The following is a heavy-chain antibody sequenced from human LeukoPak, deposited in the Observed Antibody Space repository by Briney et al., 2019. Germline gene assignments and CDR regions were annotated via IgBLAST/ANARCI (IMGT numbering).Heavy chain of an antibody. CDR1: GYSFTSYW. V-gene: IGHV5-51*01. Sequence: GESLQIFCKGSGYSFTSYWIGWVRQLPGKGLEWLGIIYPGDSDTRYSPSFQGQVTISADKSISNAYLQWSSLKASDTAMYYCARHVSIRFLEWLNPYYYYYMDVWGKGTTVTVSS. CDR3: ARHVSIRFLEWLNPYYYYYMDV. J-gene: IGHJ6*03. CDR2: IYPGDSDT. D-gene: IGHD3-3*01.